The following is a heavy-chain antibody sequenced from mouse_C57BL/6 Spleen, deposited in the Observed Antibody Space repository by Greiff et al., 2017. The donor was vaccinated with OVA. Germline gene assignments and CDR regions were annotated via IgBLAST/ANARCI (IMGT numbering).Heavy chain of an antibody. CDR2: IYPGSGST. J-gene: IGHJ2*01. D-gene: IGHD1-2*01. V-gene: IGHV1-55*01. CDR1: GYTFTSYW. CDR3: ARGESYGHYDGGFDY. Sequence: QVQLQQPGAELVKPGASVKLSCKASGYTFTSYWITWVKQRPGQGLEWIGDIYPGSGSTNYHEKFKSKATLTVDTSSSRAYMQLSSLTSEDAAVYYCARGESYGHYDGGFDYWGQGTTLTVSS.